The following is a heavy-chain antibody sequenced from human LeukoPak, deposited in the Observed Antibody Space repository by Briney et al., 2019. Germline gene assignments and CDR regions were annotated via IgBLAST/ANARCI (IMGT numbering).Heavy chain of an antibody. Sequence: GGSLRLSCAASGFTFSSYGMHWVRQAPGKGLEWVAVIWYDGSNKYYADSVKGRFTISRDNSKNTLYLQMNSLRAEDTAVYYCAREQLEGSYYGMDVWGPGTTVTVSS. J-gene: IGHJ6*02. CDR1: GFTFSSYG. V-gene: IGHV3-33*01. D-gene: IGHD6-6*01. CDR2: IWYDGSNK. CDR3: AREQLEGSYYGMDV.